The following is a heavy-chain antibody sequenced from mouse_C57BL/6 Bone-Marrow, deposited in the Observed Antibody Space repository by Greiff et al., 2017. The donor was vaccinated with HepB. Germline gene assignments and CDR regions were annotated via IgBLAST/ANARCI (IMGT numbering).Heavy chain of an antibody. J-gene: IGHJ1*03. CDR2: IYPRSGNT. V-gene: IGHV1-81*01. CDR3: ARGIYYDYWYFDV. CDR1: GYTFTSYG. D-gene: IGHD2-4*01. Sequence: VQLQQSGAELARPGASVKLSCKASGYTFTSYGISWVKQRTGQGLEWIGEIYPRSGNTYYNEKVKGKATLTADKSSSTAYMELRSLTSEDSAVYFCARGIYYDYWYFDVWGTGTTVTVSS.